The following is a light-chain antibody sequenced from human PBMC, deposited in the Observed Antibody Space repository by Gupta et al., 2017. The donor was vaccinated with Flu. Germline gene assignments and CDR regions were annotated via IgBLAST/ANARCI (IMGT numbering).Light chain of an antibody. V-gene: IGLV3-21*02. CDR2: DGS. Sequence: SYVLTQPPSVSVAPRQTAKITCGGNNIGTKSVHWYQHKPGQAPVLVVYDGSDRPSGIPERFSGSNSGNTATLTISRVEPGDEADYYCQMWDTTSDHLGVFGTGTKVTVL. CDR1: NIGTKS. J-gene: IGLJ1*01. CDR3: QMWDTTSDHLGV.